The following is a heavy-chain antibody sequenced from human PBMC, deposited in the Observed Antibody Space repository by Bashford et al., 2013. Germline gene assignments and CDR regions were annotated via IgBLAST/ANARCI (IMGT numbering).Heavy chain of an antibody. CDR1: GASVYRGGVA. V-gene: IGHV4-30-2*01. CDR3: ARGGSFDDYHSGMDL. D-gene: IGHD3-16*01. CDR2: VFNSGAT. J-gene: IGHJ6*02. Sequence: SETLSLTCSVSGASVYRGGVAWNWIRRPPGGGLQWISYVFNSGATAYNPSLKSRVTSSLDGPRNQFSLTLKSVTAADTAVYFCARGGSFDDYHSGMDLWGQGTAVTVSS.